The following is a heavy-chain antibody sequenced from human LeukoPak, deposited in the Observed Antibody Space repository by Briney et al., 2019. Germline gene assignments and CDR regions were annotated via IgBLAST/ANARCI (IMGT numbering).Heavy chain of an antibody. D-gene: IGHD4-17*01. Sequence: PGGSLRLSCAVSGFTFSSYSMNWVRQAPGLGLEWVSYISISGSTIYYADSVEGRFTISRDNAKNSLYLQMNSLRDEDTAVYYCARDRATVTTSDAFDIWGQGTMVTVSS. CDR3: ARDRATVTTSDAFDI. CDR1: GFTFSSYS. V-gene: IGHV3-48*02. CDR2: ISISGSTI. J-gene: IGHJ3*02.